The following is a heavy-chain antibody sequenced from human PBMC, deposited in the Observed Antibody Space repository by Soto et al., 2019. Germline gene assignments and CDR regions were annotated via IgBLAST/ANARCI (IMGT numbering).Heavy chain of an antibody. V-gene: IGHV1-69*02. Sequence: QVQLVQSGAEVKKPGSSVKVSCKASGGTFSSYTISWVRQAPGQGLEWMGRTIPILGIANYAQKFQGRVTITADKSTSTAYMELSSLRSEDTAVYYCAREGIAARPYNWFDPWGQGTLVTVSS. CDR3: AREGIAARPYNWFDP. D-gene: IGHD6-6*01. J-gene: IGHJ5*02. CDR2: TIPILGIA. CDR1: GGTFSSYT.